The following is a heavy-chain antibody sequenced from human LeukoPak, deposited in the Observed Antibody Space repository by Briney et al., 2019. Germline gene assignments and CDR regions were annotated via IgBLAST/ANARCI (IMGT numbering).Heavy chain of an antibody. Sequence: GGSLRLSCAASGFTFSSYAMSWVRQAPGKGLEWVAGISGSGGGTNYADSVKGRFTISRDNSKNTLYLQMNSLRAEDTAVYYCAKSPLEWLPYYFDYWGQGTLVTVSS. CDR3: AKSPLEWLPYYFDY. CDR1: GFTFSSYA. D-gene: IGHD3-3*01. V-gene: IGHV3-23*01. CDR2: ISGSGGGT. J-gene: IGHJ4*02.